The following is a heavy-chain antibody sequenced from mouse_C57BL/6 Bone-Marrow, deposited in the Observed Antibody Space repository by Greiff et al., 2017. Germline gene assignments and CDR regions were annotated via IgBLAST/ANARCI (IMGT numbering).Heavy chain of an antibody. D-gene: IGHD1-1*02. CDR2: IYPGSGNT. CDR3: ARWWLP. CDR1: GYTFTDYY. J-gene: IGHJ3*01. Sequence: VQLQQSGAELVRPGASVKLSCKASGYTFTDYYINWVKQRPGQGLEWIARIYPGSGNTYYNEKFKGKATLTAEKSSSTAYMQLSSLTSEDSAVYFWARWWLPWGKGTLVTVSA. V-gene: IGHV1-76*01.